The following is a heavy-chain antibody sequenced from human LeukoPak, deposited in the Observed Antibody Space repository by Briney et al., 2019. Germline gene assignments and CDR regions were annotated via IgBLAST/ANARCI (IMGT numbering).Heavy chain of an antibody. V-gene: IGHV3-7*01. D-gene: IGHD2-2*01. CDR2: IKQDGSEK. CDR3: ARQGTRSYYYYMDV. CDR1: GFTFSSYW. Sequence: GGSLRLSCAASGFTFSSYWMSWVRQAPGKGREWVANIKQDGSEKYYVDSVKGRFTISRDNAKNSLYMQMNSLRDDDTAVYYCARQGTRSYYYYMDVWGKGTTVTVSS. J-gene: IGHJ6*03.